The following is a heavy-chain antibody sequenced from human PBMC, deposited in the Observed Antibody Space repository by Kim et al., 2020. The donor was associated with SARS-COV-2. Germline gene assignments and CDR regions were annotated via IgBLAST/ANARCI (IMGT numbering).Heavy chain of an antibody. Sequence: SETLSLTCTVSGGSISSYYWSWIRQPPGKGLEWIGYIYYSGSTNYNPSLKSRVTISVDTSKNQFSLKLSSVTAADTAVYYCASRYYDSSGGSWFDPWGQGTLVTVSS. CDR3: ASRYYDSSGGSWFDP. D-gene: IGHD3-22*01. J-gene: IGHJ5*02. CDR1: GGSISSYY. V-gene: IGHV4-59*01. CDR2: IYYSGST.